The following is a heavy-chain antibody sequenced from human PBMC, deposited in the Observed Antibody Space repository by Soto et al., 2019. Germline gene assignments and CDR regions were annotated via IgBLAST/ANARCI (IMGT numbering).Heavy chain of an antibody. CDR2: ISAYNGNT. CDR1: GYTFTSYG. V-gene: IGHV1-18*01. Sequence: ASVKVSCKASGYTFTSYGISWVRQAPGQGPEWMGWISAYNGNTNYAQKLQGRVTMTTDTSTSTAYMELRSLRSDDTAVYYCARDVKQWLVRGDAFDIWGQGTMVTVSS. D-gene: IGHD6-19*01. CDR3: ARDVKQWLVRGDAFDI. J-gene: IGHJ3*02.